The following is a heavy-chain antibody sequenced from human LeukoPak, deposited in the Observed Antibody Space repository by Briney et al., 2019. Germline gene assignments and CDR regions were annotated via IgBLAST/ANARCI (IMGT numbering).Heavy chain of an antibody. CDR1: GFTFNNYA. J-gene: IGHJ5*02. CDR2: INSDGSST. D-gene: IGHD6-19*01. Sequence: GGSLRLSCAASGFTFNNYAMNWVRQGPGEGLEWVSRINSDGSSTSYADSVKGRFTISRDNAKNTLYLQMNSLRAEDTAVYYCARALAVAGTGGFDPWGQGTLVTVSS. V-gene: IGHV3-74*01. CDR3: ARALAVAGTGGFDP.